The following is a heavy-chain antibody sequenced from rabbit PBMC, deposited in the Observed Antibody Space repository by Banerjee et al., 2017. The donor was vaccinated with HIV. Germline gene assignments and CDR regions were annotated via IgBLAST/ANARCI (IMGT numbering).Heavy chain of an antibody. CDR2: IYPDGSGST. CDR1: GFSFSNSYY. D-gene: IGHD1-1*01. CDR3: ARNYVNAFDP. J-gene: IGHJ2*01. V-gene: IGHV1S40*01. Sequence: QSLEESGGDMVKPGASLTLTCTASGFSFSNSYYICWVRQAPGKGPEWIGCIYPDGSGSTAYASWAKGRFTISKTSSTTVTLQMTSLTDADTATYFCARNYVNAFDPWGPGTLVTVS.